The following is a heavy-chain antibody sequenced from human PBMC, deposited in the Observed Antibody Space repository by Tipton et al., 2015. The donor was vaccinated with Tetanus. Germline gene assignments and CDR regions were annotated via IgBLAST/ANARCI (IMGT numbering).Heavy chain of an antibody. D-gene: IGHD6-6*01. J-gene: IGHJ5*02. V-gene: IGHV4-31*03. Sequence: TLSLTCSVSGGSINSGGYFWNWIRQQPGKGPEWIGYIYYSGDTFYNPSLKSRVSMSVDTSKNQFSLNLSSVTAADTAMYYCARDQGGGRVVRLNWFDPWGQGTLVTVSS. CDR2: IYYSGDT. CDR3: ARDQGGGRVVRLNWFDP. CDR1: GGSINSGGYF.